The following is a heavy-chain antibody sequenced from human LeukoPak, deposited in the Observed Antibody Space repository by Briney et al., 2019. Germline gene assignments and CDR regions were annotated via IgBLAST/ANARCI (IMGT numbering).Heavy chain of an antibody. V-gene: IGHV4-39*01. CDR3: ARHSGYSSSWLGY. Sequence: SSETLSLTCTVSGGSISSSSSYWAWIRQPPGKGLEWIGSIYDSGSTYFNPSLKSRVTISVDTSRNQFSLNLSSVTAADTAAYFCARHSGYSSSWLGYWGQGTLVTVSS. J-gene: IGHJ4*02. CDR2: IYDSGST. CDR1: GGSISSSSSY. D-gene: IGHD6-13*01.